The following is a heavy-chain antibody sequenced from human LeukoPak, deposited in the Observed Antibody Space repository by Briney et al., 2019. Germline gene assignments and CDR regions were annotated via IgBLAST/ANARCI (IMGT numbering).Heavy chain of an antibody. D-gene: IGHD3-9*01. Sequence: GGSLRLSCAASGFTVSSNYMSWVRQAPGKGLEWVSVIYSGGSTYYADSVKGRFTISRDNSKNTLYLQMNSLRAEDTAVYYCARVSDFDWYHDYWGQGTLVTVSS. J-gene: IGHJ4*02. CDR2: IYSGGST. CDR1: GFTVSSNY. CDR3: ARVSDFDWYHDY. V-gene: IGHV3-53*01.